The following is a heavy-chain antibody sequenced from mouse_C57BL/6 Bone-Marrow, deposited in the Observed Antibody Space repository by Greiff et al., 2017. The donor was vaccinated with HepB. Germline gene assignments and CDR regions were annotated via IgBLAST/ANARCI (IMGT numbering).Heavy chain of an antibody. CDR1: GFNIKDDY. CDR3: TTFYDYYFDY. CDR2: IDPENGDT. D-gene: IGHD2-4*01. Sequence: DVQLQESGAELVRPGASVKLSCTASGFNIKDDYMHWVKQRPEQGLEWIGWIDPENGDTEYASKFQGKATITAETSSNTAYLQLSSLTSEDTAVYYCTTFYDYYFDYWGQGTTLTVSS. J-gene: IGHJ2*01. V-gene: IGHV14-4*01.